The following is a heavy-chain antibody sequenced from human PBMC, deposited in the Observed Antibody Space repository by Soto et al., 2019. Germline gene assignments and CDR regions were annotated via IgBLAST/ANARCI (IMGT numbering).Heavy chain of an antibody. Sequence: EVQLLESGGGLVQPGGSLRLSCAASGFTFSRHAMTWVRQAPGKGLEWVSSISDSGGTTYYADSVKGRFTISRDNSKNTMYLQMNNVRAEDTAIHYCARHMRWVDKAGMDAFAIWGQGTVVTVSS. J-gene: IGHJ3*02. D-gene: IGHD5-18*01. CDR3: ARHMRWVDKAGMDAFAI. V-gene: IGHV3-23*01. CDR1: GFTFSRHA. CDR2: ISDSGGTT.